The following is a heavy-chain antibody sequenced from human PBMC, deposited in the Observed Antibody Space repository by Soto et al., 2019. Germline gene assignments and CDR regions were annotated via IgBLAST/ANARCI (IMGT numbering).Heavy chain of an antibody. Sequence: GSLRLSCAASGFTFSSYAMHWVRQAPGKGLEWVAVISYDGSNKYYADSVKGRFTISRDNSKNTLYLQMNSLRAEDTAVYYCARPRSGYLFDYWGQGTMLTVSS. D-gene: IGHD3-22*01. V-gene: IGHV3-30-3*01. CDR3: ARPRSGYLFDY. J-gene: IGHJ4*02. CDR2: ISYDGSNK. CDR1: GFTFSSYA.